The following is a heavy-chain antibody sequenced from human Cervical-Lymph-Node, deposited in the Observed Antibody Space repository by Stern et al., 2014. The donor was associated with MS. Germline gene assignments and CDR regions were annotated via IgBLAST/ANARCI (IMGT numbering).Heavy chain of an antibody. CDR2: INTNSGNP. Sequence: QVQLMQSGSEWKKPGASVKVSCKASGYTFSGYSLNWVRQAPGQGLELMGLINTNSGNPTYAQGFTGRFVFSLDTSVSTAYLQISSLKTEDTGIYFCARFVDYPMGRVFDVWGQGTQVTVSS. CDR1: GYTFSGYS. J-gene: IGHJ4*02. CDR3: ARFVDYPMGRVFDV. V-gene: IGHV7-4-1*02. D-gene: IGHD3-10*01.